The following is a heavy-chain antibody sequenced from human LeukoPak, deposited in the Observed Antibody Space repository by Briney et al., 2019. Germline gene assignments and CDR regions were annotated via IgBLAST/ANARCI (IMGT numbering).Heavy chain of an antibody. J-gene: IGHJ4*02. CDR1: GFTFSDYC. CDR2: ISSSGSTI. D-gene: IGHD1-14*01. CDR3: ARDLTPENFDY. V-gene: IGHV3-11*01. Sequence: GGSLRLSCAASGFTFSDYCMSWIRQAPGKGLEWVSYISSSGSTIYYADSVKGRFTISRDNAKNSLYLQMNSLRAEDTAVYYCARDLTPENFDYWGQGTLVTVSS.